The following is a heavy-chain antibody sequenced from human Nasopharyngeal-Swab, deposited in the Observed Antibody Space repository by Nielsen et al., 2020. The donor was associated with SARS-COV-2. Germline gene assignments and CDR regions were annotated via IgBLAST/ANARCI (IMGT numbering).Heavy chain of an antibody. J-gene: IGHJ6*02. CDR2: IYYSGST. Sequence: WIRQPPGKGLEWIGSIYYSGSTYYNPSLKSRVTISVDTSKNQFSLKLSSVTAADTAVYYCARESVLRYFDWEYYYYGMDVWGQGTTVT. D-gene: IGHD3-9*01. V-gene: IGHV4-39*02. CDR3: ARESVLRYFDWEYYYYGMDV.